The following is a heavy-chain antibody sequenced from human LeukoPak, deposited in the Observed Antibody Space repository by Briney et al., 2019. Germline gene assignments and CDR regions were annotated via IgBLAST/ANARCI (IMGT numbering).Heavy chain of an antibody. Sequence: SETLSLTCTVSGGSTSSYYWSWIRQPAGKGLEWIGRIYTSGSTNYNPSLKSRVTMSVDTSKNQFSLKLGSVTAADTAVYYCARDWASTVTTFYYGMDVWGQGTTVTVSS. CDR1: GGSTSSYY. J-gene: IGHJ6*02. V-gene: IGHV4-4*07. CDR3: ARDWASTVTTFYYGMDV. D-gene: IGHD4-17*01. CDR2: IYTSGST.